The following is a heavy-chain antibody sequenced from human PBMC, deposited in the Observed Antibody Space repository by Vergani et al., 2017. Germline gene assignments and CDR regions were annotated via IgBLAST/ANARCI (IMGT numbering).Heavy chain of an antibody. J-gene: IGHJ4*02. CDR1: GGTFSSYA. CDR2: IIPIFGTA. CDR3: ARVAGNYYDSSGYSDY. Sequence: QVQLVQSGAQVKKPGSSVKVSCKASGGTFSSYAISWVRQAPGQGLEWMGGIIPIFGTANYAQKFQGRVTITADESTSTAYMELSSLRSEDTAVYYCARVAGNYYDSSGYSDYWGQGTLVTVSS. V-gene: IGHV1-69*12. D-gene: IGHD3-22*01.